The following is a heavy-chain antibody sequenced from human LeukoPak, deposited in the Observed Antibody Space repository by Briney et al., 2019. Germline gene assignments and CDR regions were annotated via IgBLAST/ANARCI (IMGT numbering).Heavy chain of an antibody. CDR2: IYPGDSDT. J-gene: IGHJ6*02. V-gene: IGHV5-51*01. CDR1: GYSFTSYL. D-gene: IGHD6-13*01. CDR3: ARVKAAAGYYYGMDV. Sequence: GESLKISCKGSGYSFTSYLIGWVRQMPGKGLEWMGIIYPGDSDTRYSPSFQGQVTISADKSISTAYLQWSSLKASDTAMYYCARVKAAAGYYYGMDVWGQGTTVTVSS.